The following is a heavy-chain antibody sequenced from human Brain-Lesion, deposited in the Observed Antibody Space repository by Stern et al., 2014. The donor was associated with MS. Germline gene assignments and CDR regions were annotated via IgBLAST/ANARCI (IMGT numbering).Heavy chain of an antibody. J-gene: IGHJ4*02. CDR2: LHASGAT. CDR3: ARGHWELLGNNYFDS. V-gene: IGHV4-61*02. D-gene: IGHD1-26*01. Sequence: QLQLQESGPGLVKPSQTLSLTCTVSGASISSGTSYWSWIRQPAGGGLEWIGRLHASGATYYNPSLKSRVTISGDKPKNQFSLNLNSVTAADTAVYYCARGHWELLGNNYFDSWGQGTLVTVSS. CDR1: GASISSGTSY.